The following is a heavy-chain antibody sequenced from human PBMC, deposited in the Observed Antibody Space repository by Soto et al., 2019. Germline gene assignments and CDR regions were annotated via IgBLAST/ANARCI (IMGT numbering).Heavy chain of an antibody. CDR1: GGSFSGYY. CDR2: INHSGST. J-gene: IGHJ4*02. Sequence: PSETLSLTCAVYGGSFSGYYWSWIRQPPGKGLEWIGEINHSGSTNYNPSLKSRVTISVDTSKNQFSLKLSSVTAADTAVYYCARGHGIVGATANFDYWGQGTLVTVSS. V-gene: IGHV4-34*01. D-gene: IGHD1-26*01. CDR3: ARGHGIVGATANFDY.